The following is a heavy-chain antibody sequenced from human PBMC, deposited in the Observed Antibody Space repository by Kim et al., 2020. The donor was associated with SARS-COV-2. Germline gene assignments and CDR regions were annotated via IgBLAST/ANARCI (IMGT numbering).Heavy chain of an antibody. CDR2: INTGTGDT. D-gene: IGHD3-10*01. CDR3: AGGDNTRRQITMLRGAPLDC. V-gene: IGHV1-3*04. J-gene: IGHJ4*02. Sequence: ASVKVSCKISGYTLTNYVVHWVRQAPGQSLEWLGWINTGTGDTRYSQRFQGRVTITRGTSANTAYMDLRGLGSEDTGVYYCAGGDNTRRQITMLRGAPLDCRGQGSLVTVSS. CDR1: GYTLTNYV.